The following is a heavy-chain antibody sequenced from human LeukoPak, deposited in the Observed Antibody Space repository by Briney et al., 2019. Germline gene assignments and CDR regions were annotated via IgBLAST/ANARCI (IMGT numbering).Heavy chain of an antibody. D-gene: IGHD1-26*01. CDR2: ISGSGVKT. J-gene: IGHJ4*02. CDR1: GLTFSNYA. V-gene: IGHV3-23*01. CDR3: ARKSGSTACFDY. Sequence: GGSLRLSCAASGLTFSNYAMTWVRTAPGKGLECVSVISGSGVKTYYADSVKGRFTISRDNSKNTLYLQMNSLRPEDTAVYYCARKSGSTACFDYWGQGTLVTVSS.